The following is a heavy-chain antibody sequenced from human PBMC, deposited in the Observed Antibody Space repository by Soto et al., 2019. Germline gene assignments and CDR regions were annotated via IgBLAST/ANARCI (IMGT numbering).Heavy chain of an antibody. CDR3: TRDMIYGSERSSYYYALDV. CDR1: GASINSSNW. CDR2: ISHSGST. J-gene: IGHJ6*02. D-gene: IGHD3-10*01. V-gene: IGHV4-4*02. Sequence: QVQLQESCPGLVKPSGTLSLTCAVSGASINSSNWWSWVRQPPGKGLELIGEISHSGSTNYNPSLVRRLTVSVERSKNQLALMLRSVAAADTAVYYCTRDMIYGSERSSYYYALDVWGRGTTVTVSS.